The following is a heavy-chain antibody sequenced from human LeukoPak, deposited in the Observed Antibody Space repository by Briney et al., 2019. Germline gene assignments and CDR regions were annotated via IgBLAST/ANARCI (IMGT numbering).Heavy chain of an antibody. V-gene: IGHV1-18*01. D-gene: IGHD1-26*01. J-gene: IGHJ6*02. CDR2: ISVYNGNT. CDR3: ARHQGELRFYYYSMDV. Sequence: ASVKVSCKASGYTFTSYGITWVRQAPGQGLEWMGWISVYNGNTNYAQKVQGRVTMTTDTSTSTAYMELRSLRSDDTAVYYCARHQGELRFYYYSMDVWGQGTRVTVAS. CDR1: GYTFTSYG.